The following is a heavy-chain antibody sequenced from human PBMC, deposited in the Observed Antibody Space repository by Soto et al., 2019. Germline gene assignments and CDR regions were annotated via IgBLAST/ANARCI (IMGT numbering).Heavy chain of an antibody. Sequence: PSETLSLTCTGSCGSVSSGRYYWSWIRQPPGKGLEWIGYIYYSGSTKYNPSLKSRVTISVDTSKNQFSLNLSSMTAADTAVYYCARSGSGSGWLGGQGTLVTVSS. CDR3: ARSGSGSGWL. D-gene: IGHD6-19*01. CDR1: CGSVSSGRYY. V-gene: IGHV4-61*01. CDR2: IYYSGST. J-gene: IGHJ4*02.